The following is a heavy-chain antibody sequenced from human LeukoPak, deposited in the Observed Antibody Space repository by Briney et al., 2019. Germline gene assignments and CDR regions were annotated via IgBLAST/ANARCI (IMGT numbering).Heavy chain of an antibody. J-gene: IGHJ5*02. CDR1: GFTFSSYS. Sequence: GGSLRLSCAASGFTFSSYSMNWVRQAPGKGLEWVSSISSSSYIYYADSVKGRFTISRDNAKNSLYLQMNSLRAEDTAVYYCARGVGGSGSYPNWFDPWGQGTLVTVSS. CDR2: ISSSSYI. V-gene: IGHV3-21*01. CDR3: ARGVGGSGSYPNWFDP. D-gene: IGHD1-26*01.